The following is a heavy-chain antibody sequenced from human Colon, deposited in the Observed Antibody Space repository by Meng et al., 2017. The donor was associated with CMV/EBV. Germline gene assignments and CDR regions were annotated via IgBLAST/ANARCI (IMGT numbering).Heavy chain of an antibody. CDR1: GFTFSDYA. D-gene: IGHD3-10*01. V-gene: IGHV3-23*01. Sequence: GESLKISCAASGFTFSDYAMSWVRQAPGKGLEWVSGIRGGVGRTDYADSVNGRFTISRDDSKSTLYLQMNSLRAEDTAVYYCAKEEYYYGSGSYYTATYYYYGMDVWGQGTTVTVSS. J-gene: IGHJ6*02. CDR2: IRGGVGRT. CDR3: AKEEYYYGSGSYYTATYYYYGMDV.